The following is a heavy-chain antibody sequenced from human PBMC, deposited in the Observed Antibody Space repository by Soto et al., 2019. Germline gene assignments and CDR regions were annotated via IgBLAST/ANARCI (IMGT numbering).Heavy chain of an antibody. V-gene: IGHV4-30-4*01. CDR1: GASIRSTDYY. J-gene: IGHJ5*02. D-gene: IGHD2-21*02. Sequence: SETLSLTCTVSGASIRSTDYYWSWIRQAPGKGLEWIGYVYYTGSTYYNPSLMSRLTISVDTSKNQFSLKLTSVTAAETAVYYCVRTARQGAVAPHWFDRWGQGTQVTVSS. CDR2: VYYTGST. CDR3: VRTARQGAVAPHWFDR.